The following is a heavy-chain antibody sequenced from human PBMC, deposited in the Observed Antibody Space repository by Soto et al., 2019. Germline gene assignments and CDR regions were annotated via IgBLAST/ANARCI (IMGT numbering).Heavy chain of an antibody. D-gene: IGHD5-18*01. CDR3: ARAIAGGYGHTTLDY. CDR1: GYDFTIFG. J-gene: IGHJ4*01. Sequence: ASVKVSCKTSGYDFTIFGISWVRQAPGQGLEWMAWINVYNGDTNYAQRFQGRVTVTTEASASTAYMDLRSLRPDDTAVYYCARAIAGGYGHTTLDYWG. CDR2: INVYNGDT. V-gene: IGHV1-18*01.